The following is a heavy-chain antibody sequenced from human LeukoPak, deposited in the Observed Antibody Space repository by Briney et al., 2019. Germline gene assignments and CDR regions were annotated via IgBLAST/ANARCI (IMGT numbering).Heavy chain of an antibody. CDR2: VNHSGST. CDR3: ARGGSGLYCGGDCYSEWFDP. J-gene: IGHJ5*02. CDR1: GGSFSGYY. V-gene: IGHV4-34*01. Sequence: SETLSLTCAVYGGSFSGYYWSWIRQPPGKGLEWIGEVNHSGSTNYNPSLKSRVTISVDTSKNQFSLKLSSVTAADTAVYYCARGGSGLYCGGDCYSEWFDPWGQGTLVTVSS. D-gene: IGHD2-21*02.